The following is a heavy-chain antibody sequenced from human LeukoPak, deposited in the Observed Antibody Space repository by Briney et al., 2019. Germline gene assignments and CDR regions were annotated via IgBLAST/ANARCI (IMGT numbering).Heavy chain of an antibody. CDR1: GFTLSSYG. CDR3: AKEYYDILTGYSNNWFDP. J-gene: IGHJ5*02. Sequence: GGSLRLSCAASGFTLSSYGMHWVRQAPGNGLEGVAVISYDGSNKYYADSVKGRFTISRDNSKNTLYLEMNSLRAEDTAVYYCAKEYYDILTGYSNNWFDPWGQGTLVTVSS. CDR2: ISYDGSNK. V-gene: IGHV3-30*18. D-gene: IGHD3-9*01.